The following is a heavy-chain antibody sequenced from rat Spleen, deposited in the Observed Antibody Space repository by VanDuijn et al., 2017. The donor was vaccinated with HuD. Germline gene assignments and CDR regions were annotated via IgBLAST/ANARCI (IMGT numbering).Heavy chain of an antibody. D-gene: IGHD1-11*01. V-gene: IGHV5S13*01. Sequence: EVQLVESGGGLVQPGRSLKLSCAASGFTFSDYDMAWVRQAPSNGLDWIASISSDGGVTYYRDSVKGRITISRDDAKNTQYLQMDSLRSEETATYYCTRHGGLRNWFAYWGQGTLVTVSP. J-gene: IGHJ3*01. CDR2: ISSDGGVT. CDR3: TRHGGLRNWFAY. CDR1: GFTFSDYD.